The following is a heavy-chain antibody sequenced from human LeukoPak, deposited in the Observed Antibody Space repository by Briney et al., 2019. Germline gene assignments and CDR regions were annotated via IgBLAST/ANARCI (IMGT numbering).Heavy chain of an antibody. V-gene: IGHV4-61*02. J-gene: IGHJ6*03. Sequence: SETLSLTCTVSGGSISSGSYYWSWIRQPAGKGLEWIGRIYTSGSTNYNPSLKSRVSISVDTSKNQFSLKLTSVTAADTAVYYCAKHSTSHYHMDVWDKGTTVTVSS. CDR2: IYTSGST. CDR1: GGSISSGSYY. CDR3: AKHSTSHYHMDV. D-gene: IGHD6-6*01.